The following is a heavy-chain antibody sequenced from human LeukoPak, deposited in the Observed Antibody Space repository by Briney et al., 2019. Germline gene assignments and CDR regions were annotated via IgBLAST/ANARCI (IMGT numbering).Heavy chain of an antibody. D-gene: IGHD3/OR15-3a*01. Sequence: GGSLRLSCTVSGFTFGDYAMTWVRQAPGRGLEWVGFIRSKAYGGTTEYAASVKGRFTISRDDSKSIAYLQMNSLRSEDTAVYYCTRERLSDFWTGRRQDYWGQGTLVTVSS. J-gene: IGHJ4*02. CDR3: TRERLSDFWTGRRQDY. V-gene: IGHV3-49*04. CDR1: GFTFGDYA. CDR2: IRSKAYGGTT.